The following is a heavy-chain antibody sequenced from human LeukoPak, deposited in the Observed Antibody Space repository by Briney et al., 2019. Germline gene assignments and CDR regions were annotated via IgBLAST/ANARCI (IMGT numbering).Heavy chain of an antibody. V-gene: IGHV4-59*01. CDR2: IYYSGST. J-gene: IGHJ4*02. CDR1: GGSISSYY. Sequence: SETLSLTCTVSGGSISSYYWSWIRQPPGKGLEWIGYIYYSGSTNYNPSLKSRVTISVDTSKNQFSLKLSSVTAADTAVYYCARGDESYGDLGYWGQGTLVTVSS. D-gene: IGHD4-17*01. CDR3: ARGDESYGDLGY.